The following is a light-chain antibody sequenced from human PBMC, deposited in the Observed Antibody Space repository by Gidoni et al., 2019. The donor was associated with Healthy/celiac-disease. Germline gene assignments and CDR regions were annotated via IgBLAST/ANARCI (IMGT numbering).Light chain of an antibody. CDR3: QQYDNLPIT. Sequence: IQMTQSLSSLSASVGDRVTITCQASQDISNYLNWYQQKPGKAPKLLIYDASNLETGVPSRFSGSGSGTDFTFTISSLQPEDIATYYCQQYDNLPITFGQGTRLEIK. J-gene: IGKJ5*01. V-gene: IGKV1-33*01. CDR2: DAS. CDR1: QDISNY.